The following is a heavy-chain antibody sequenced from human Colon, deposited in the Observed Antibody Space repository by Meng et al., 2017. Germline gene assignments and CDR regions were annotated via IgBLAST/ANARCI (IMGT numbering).Heavy chain of an antibody. CDR2: IYLSGSP. CDR1: GGSISSSNY. V-gene: IGHV4-4*02. Sequence: QVGLQEWGPGLVGPSGTLSLTCAVSGGSISSSNYWSWVRQPPGKGLEWIGQIYLSGSPSYNPSLESRVTISVDKSKNQLSLRLTSVTAADTAIYYCARHGGWHFDYWGQGTLVTVSS. CDR3: ARHGGWHFDY. J-gene: IGHJ4*02. D-gene: IGHD6-19*01.